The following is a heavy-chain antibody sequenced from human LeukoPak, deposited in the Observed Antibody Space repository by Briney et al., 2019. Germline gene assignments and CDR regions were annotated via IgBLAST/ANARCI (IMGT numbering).Heavy chain of an antibody. J-gene: IGHJ4*02. V-gene: IGHV3-48*01. CDR1: GFTFSNYN. Sequence: GGSLRLSCAASGFTFSNYNMNWVRQAPGKGLEWVSYISSSSSTIYYADSVKGRFTISRDNAKNSLYLQTNSLRAEDTAVYYCARDPVDYWGQGTLVTVSS. CDR2: ISSSSSTI. CDR3: ARDPVDY.